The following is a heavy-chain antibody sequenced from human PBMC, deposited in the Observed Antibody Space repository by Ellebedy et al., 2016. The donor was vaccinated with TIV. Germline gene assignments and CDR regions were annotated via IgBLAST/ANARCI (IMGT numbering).Heavy chain of an antibody. CDR2: IYYSGNT. CDR3: ARHRYFYDSSGYIDY. V-gene: IGHV4-30-4*01. Sequence: MPSETLSLTCTVSGGSIGSGDHYWSCIRQPPGKGLEWIGYIYYSGNTHYNPSLKSRVTIPVNTSKNQFSLRLSSVTAADTAVYYCARHRYFYDSSGYIDYWGLGTLVTVSS. D-gene: IGHD3-22*01. J-gene: IGHJ4*02. CDR1: GGSIGSGDHY.